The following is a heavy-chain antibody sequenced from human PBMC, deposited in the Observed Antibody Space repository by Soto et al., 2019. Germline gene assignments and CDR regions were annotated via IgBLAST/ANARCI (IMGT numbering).Heavy chain of an antibody. CDR3: AKDYGSSRYFFDY. V-gene: IGHV3-23*01. D-gene: IGHD6-19*01. Sequence: PGGSLRLSCAAYGFTFINYAMSWVRQAPGEGLEWVSTISGNGANTHYADSVKGRFSISRDNSKNTLYIQMNSLRAEDTAVYYCAKDYGSSRYFFDYWGQGALVTVSS. CDR2: ISGNGANT. CDR1: GFTFINYA. J-gene: IGHJ4*02.